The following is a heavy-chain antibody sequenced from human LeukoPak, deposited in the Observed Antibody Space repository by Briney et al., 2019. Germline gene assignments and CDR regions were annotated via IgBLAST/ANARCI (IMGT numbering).Heavy chain of an antibody. V-gene: IGHV3-15*01. D-gene: IGHD5-12*01. J-gene: IGHJ3*02. Sequence: GGSLRLSCAASGFTFSNAWMSWVRQAPGKGLEWVGRIKSKTDGGTTDYAAPVKGRFTISRDDSKNTLYLQMNSLKTEDTAVYYCTTTNTYSSDAFDIWGQGTMVTVSS. CDR3: TTTNTYSSDAFDI. CDR2: IKSKTDGGTT. CDR1: GFTFSNAW.